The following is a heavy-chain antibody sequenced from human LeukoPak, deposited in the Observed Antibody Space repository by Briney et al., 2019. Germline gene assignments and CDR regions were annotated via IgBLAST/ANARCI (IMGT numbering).Heavy chain of an antibody. J-gene: IGHJ4*02. CDR2: IYYTGST. CDR3: ARLRIGEPLDH. Sequence: SETLSLTCAVSGGSISSNTYYWGWIRQPPGKGLEWIGSIYYTGSTYYNPSLKSRVTISVDTSKNQFSLNLRSVTAADTAVYYCARLRIGEPLDHWGQGTLVTVSS. D-gene: IGHD3-10*01. CDR1: GGSISSNTYY. V-gene: IGHV4-39*01.